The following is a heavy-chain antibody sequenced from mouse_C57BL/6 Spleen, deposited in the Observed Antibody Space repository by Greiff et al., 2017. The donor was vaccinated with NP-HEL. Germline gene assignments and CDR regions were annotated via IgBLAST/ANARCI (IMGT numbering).Heavy chain of an antibody. Sequence: VQLQQSGAELVKPGASVKMSCKASGYTFTSYWITWVKQRPGQGLEWIGDIYPGSGSTNYNEKFKSKATLTVDTSSSTAYMQLSSLTSEDAAVYYCAFWDRGYFDVWGTGTTVTVSS. D-gene: IGHD3-3*01. J-gene: IGHJ1*03. CDR2: IYPGSGST. V-gene: IGHV1-55*01. CDR3: AFWDRGYFDV. CDR1: GYTFTSYW.